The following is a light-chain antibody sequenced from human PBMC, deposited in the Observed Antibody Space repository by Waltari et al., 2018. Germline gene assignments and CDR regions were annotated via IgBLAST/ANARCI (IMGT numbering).Light chain of an antibody. CDR2: GVS. CDR1: QSVRGS. Sequence: EIVLTQSPGTLSLSPGERATLSCRASQSVRGSLAWYQQKAGQAPRLLIYGVSSRATDIPERFSGSGSGTDFSLTISRLEPEDFAVYYCQHYVRLPATFGQGTKVEIK. V-gene: IGKV3-20*01. J-gene: IGKJ1*01. CDR3: QHYVRLPAT.